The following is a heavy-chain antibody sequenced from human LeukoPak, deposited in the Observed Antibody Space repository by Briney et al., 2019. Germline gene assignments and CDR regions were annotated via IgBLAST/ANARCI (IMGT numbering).Heavy chain of an antibody. V-gene: IGHV1-69*04. J-gene: IGHJ4*02. CDR2: IIPIFGIA. Sequence: GASVKVSCKASGGTFSSYAIGWVRQAPGQGLEWMGRIIPIFGIANYAQKFQGRVTITADKSTSTAYMELSSLRSEDTAMYSCATDTRARGFCSGGSCSFFDYWGQGTLVTVSS. CDR1: GGTFSSYA. CDR3: ATDTRARGFCSGGSCSFFDY. D-gene: IGHD2-15*01.